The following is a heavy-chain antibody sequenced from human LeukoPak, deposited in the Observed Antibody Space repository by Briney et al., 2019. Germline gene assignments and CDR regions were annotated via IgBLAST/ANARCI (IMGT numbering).Heavy chain of an antibody. Sequence: GRSLRLSCAASGFTFSSYAMHWVRQAPGKGLEWVAVISYDGSNKYYADSVKGRFTISRDNSKNTLYLQMNSLRAEDTAVYYCARDLNYWGQGTLVTVSS. CDR1: GFTFSSYA. J-gene: IGHJ4*02. CDR3: ARDLNY. D-gene: IGHD3-9*01. V-gene: IGHV3-30-3*01. CDR2: ISYDGSNK.